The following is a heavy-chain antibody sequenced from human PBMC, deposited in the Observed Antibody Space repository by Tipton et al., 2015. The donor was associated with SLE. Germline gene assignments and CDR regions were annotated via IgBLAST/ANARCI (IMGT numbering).Heavy chain of an antibody. J-gene: IGHJ4*02. CDR1: GFTVSSNY. V-gene: IGHV3-66*01. D-gene: IGHD6-13*01. CDR3: AREDSSSWYY. Sequence: SLRLSCAASGFTVSSNYMSWARQAPGKGLEWVSVIYSGGSTYYADSVKGRFTISRDNSKNTLYLQMNSLRAEDTAVYYCAREDSSSWYYWGQGTLVTVSS. CDR2: IYSGGST.